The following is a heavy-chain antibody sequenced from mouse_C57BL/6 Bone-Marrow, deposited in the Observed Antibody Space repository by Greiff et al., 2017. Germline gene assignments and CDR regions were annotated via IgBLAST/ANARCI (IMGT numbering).Heavy chain of an antibody. CDR2: IWSGGST. CDR1: GFSLTSYG. V-gene: IGHV2-2*01. J-gene: IGHJ3*01. D-gene: IGHD1-1*01. Sequence: VQLVESGPGLVQPSQSLSITCTVSGFSLTSYGVHWVRQSPGKGLEWLGVIWSGGSTDYNAAFISRLSISKDNSKSQVFFKMNSLQAEDTAIYYCANYYGSSYGFAYWGQGTLVTVSA. CDR3: ANYYGSSYGFAY.